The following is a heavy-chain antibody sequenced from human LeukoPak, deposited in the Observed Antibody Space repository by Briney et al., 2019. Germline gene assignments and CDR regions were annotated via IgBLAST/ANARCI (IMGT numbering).Heavy chain of an antibody. CDR1: GGTFSSYA. CDR2: IIPIFGTA. D-gene: IGHD2-15*01. CDR3: ARALRVGRYSADY. J-gene: IGHJ4*02. V-gene: IGHV1-69*13. Sequence: ASVKVSCKASGGTFSSYAISWVRQAAGQGLEWMGGIIPIFGTANYAQKFQGRVTITADESTSTAYMELSSLRSEDTAVYYCARALRVGRYSADYWGQGTLVTVSS.